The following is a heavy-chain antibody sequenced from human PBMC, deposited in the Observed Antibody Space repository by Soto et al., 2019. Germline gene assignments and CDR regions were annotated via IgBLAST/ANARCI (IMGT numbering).Heavy chain of an antibody. CDR1: GYTFTGYY. V-gene: IGHV1-2*04. D-gene: IGHD2-8*02. J-gene: IGHJ6*02. Sequence: ASVKVSCKASGYTFTGYYMHWVRQAPGQGLEWMGWINPNSGGTNYAQKFQGWVTMTRDTSISTAYMELSRLRSDDTAIYYCARVDTGGYNYYYYGMDAWGQGTTVTVSS. CDR3: ARVDTGGYNYYYYGMDA. CDR2: INPNSGGT.